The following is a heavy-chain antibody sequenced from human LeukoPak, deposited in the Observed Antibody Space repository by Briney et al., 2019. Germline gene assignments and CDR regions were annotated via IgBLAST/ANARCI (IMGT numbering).Heavy chain of an antibody. CDR3: AKRRWSGVVVIESYFDY. CDR2: ISGSGGST. V-gene: IGHV3-23*01. CDR1: GFTFSSYG. J-gene: IGHJ4*02. Sequence: GGSLRLSCAGSGFTFSSYGMSWVRQAPGKGLEWVSAISGSGGSTYYADSVKGRFTISRDNSKNTLYLQMNSLRAEDTAVYYCAKRRWSGVVVIESYFDYWGQGTLVTVSS. D-gene: IGHD3-22*01.